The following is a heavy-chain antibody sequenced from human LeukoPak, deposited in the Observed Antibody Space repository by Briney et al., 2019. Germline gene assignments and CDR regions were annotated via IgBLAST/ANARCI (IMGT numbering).Heavy chain of an antibody. J-gene: IGHJ6*02. Sequence: SETLSLTCTVSGGSISSYYWSWIRQPPGKGLEWIGYIYYSGSTNYNPSLKSRVTISVDTSKNQFSLKLSSVTAADTAVYYCARKEVETAKVFLGVWGQGTTVTVSS. CDR3: ARKEVETAKVFLGV. V-gene: IGHV4-59*01. CDR1: GGSISSYY. D-gene: IGHD5-18*01. CDR2: IYYSGST.